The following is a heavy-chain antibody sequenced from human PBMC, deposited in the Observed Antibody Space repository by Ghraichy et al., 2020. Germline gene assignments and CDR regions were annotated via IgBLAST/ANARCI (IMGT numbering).Heavy chain of an antibody. CDR2: INHSGST. D-gene: IGHD5-18*01. J-gene: IGHJ4*02. CDR1: GGSFSGYY. V-gene: IGHV4-34*01. Sequence: SETLSLTCAVYGGSFSGYYWSWIRQPPGKGLEWIGEINHSGSTNYNPSLKSRVTISVDTSKNQFSLKLSSVTAADTAVYYCARGDTAMVRGCDYWGQGTLVTVSS. CDR3: ARGDTAMVRGCDY.